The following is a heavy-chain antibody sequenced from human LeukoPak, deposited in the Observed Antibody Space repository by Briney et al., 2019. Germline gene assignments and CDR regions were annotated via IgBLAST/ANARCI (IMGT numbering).Heavy chain of an antibody. D-gene: IGHD2-2*01. CDR1: GGSISSGGYY. CDR3: AREVVVPAASFDY. J-gene: IGHJ4*02. CDR2: IYYSGST. Sequence: PSQTLSLTCTVSGGSISSGGYYWSWIRQHPGKGLEWIGYIYYSGSTYYNPSLKSRVTISVDTSKNQFSLKLSSVTAADTAVYYCAREVVVPAASFDYWGQGTLVTVSS. V-gene: IGHV4-31*03.